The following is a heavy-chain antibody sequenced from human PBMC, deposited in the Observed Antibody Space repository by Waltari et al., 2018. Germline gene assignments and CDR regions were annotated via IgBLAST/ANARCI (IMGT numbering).Heavy chain of an antibody. D-gene: IGHD2-21*02. CDR1: GHTLFGLS. CDR3: ARMLVSDGIQWHFDL. Sequence: QVQLIQSGAEVKKPGASVRVSCKVSGHTLFGLSIPWVRQAPGKGLEWMGGFDPEEGKTTFAQKCQVRVTMTEDRSTDTAYMELSSLRSGDTAVYYCARMLVSDGIQWHFDLWGRGTLVTVSS. V-gene: IGHV1-24*01. J-gene: IGHJ2*01. CDR2: FDPEEGKT.